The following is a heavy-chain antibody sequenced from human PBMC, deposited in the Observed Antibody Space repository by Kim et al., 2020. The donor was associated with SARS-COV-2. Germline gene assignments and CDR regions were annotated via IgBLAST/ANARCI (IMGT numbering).Heavy chain of an antibody. V-gene: IGHV3-30*18. CDR1: GFTFSSYG. J-gene: IGHJ6*02. CDR2: ISYDGSNK. Sequence: GGSLRLSCAASGFTFSSYGMHWVRQAPGKGLEWVAVISYDGSNKYYADSVKGRFTISRDNSKNTLYLQMNSLRAEDTAVYYCAKGDGSGWYLTRYYGMDVWGQGTTVTVSS. D-gene: IGHD6-19*01. CDR3: AKGDGSGWYLTRYYGMDV.